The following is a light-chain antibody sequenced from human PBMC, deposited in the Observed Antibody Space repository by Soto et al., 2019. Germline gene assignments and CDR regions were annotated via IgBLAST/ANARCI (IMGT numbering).Light chain of an antibody. CDR2: EVS. Sequence: QSALTQPASVSGSPGQSITISCSGTDSDLGSYNYVSWYQQFPGIAPKLIIFEVSNRPSGVSDRFSGSKSGNTASLTISGLQTDDEAEYYCSSYTTSSTWLFGGGTQLTVL. V-gene: IGLV2-14*01. CDR3: SSYTTSSTWL. CDR1: DSDLGSYNY. J-gene: IGLJ3*02.